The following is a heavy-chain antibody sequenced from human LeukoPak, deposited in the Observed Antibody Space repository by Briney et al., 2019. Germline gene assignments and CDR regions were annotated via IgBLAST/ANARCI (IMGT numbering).Heavy chain of an antibody. D-gene: IGHD6-6*01. Sequence: GGSLRLSCAASGFTFSTYALSWVRQAPGKGLEWVSAISGGGYSTYYAGSVKGRFTISRDNSKNTLYLQMNSLRAEDTAVYYCAKDRDSSSPTTPDYWGQGTLVTVSS. CDR2: ISGGGYST. V-gene: IGHV3-23*01. CDR3: AKDRDSSSPTTPDY. CDR1: GFTFSTYA. J-gene: IGHJ4*02.